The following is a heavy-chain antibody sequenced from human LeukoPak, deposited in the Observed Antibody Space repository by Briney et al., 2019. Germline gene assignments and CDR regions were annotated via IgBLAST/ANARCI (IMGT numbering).Heavy chain of an antibody. Sequence: GGSLRLSCAASGFTVSSNHMSWVRQAPGKGLEWVSYISSGGITIYYADSVRGRFTISRDNGKNSLYLQMDSLRAEDTGVYYCARGGRCGGDCYSRLYYFDYWGQGTLVTVSS. CDR2: ISSGGITI. J-gene: IGHJ4*02. V-gene: IGHV3-48*03. D-gene: IGHD2-21*02. CDR3: ARGGRCGGDCYSRLYYFDY. CDR1: GFTVSSNH.